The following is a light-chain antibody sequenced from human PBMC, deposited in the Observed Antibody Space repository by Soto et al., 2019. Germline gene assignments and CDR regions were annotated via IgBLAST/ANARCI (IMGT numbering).Light chain of an antibody. CDR2: SNT. V-gene: IGLV1-44*01. J-gene: IGLJ1*01. CDR3: AAWDDSLNGLYV. CDR1: RSNIGSNT. Sequence: QSVLTQPPSASGSPGQRVTISCSGSRSNIGSNTVDWYQQFPGMAPKLLIYSNTQRPSGVPDRFSGSKSGTSASLAISGLQSEDEADYYCAAWDDSLNGLYVFGTGTKVT.